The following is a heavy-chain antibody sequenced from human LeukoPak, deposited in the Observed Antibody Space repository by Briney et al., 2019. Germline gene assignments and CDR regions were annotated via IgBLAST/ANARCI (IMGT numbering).Heavy chain of an antibody. CDR2: ISYDGSNK. CDR1: GFTFSSYG. J-gene: IGHJ6*02. V-gene: IGHV3-30*18. Sequence: PGGSLRLSCAASGFTFSSYGMHWVRQAPGKGLEWVAVISYDGSNKYYADSVKGRFTISRDNSKNTLYLQMNSLRAEDTAVYNCANDDASYGMDVWGQGTTVTVSS. CDR3: ANDDASYGMDV.